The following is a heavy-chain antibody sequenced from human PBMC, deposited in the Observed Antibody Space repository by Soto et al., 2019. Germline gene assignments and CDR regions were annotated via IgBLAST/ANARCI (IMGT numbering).Heavy chain of an antibody. CDR1: GYTFTAYY. Sequence: AVKVSCKAFGYTFTAYYIHWVRQAPGQGLEWMGWINPITGGTNYAPNFQGRVTMTRDTSISTAYMELSSLSSDDTALYYCARNYYDSSDRDYLDYWGQGTLVTVSS. CDR2: INPITGGT. V-gene: IGHV1-2*02. CDR3: ARNYYDSSDRDYLDY. D-gene: IGHD3-22*01. J-gene: IGHJ4*02.